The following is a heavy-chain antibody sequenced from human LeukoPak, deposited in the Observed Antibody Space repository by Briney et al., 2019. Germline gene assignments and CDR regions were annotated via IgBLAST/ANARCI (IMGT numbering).Heavy chain of an antibody. J-gene: IGHJ4*02. Sequence: PSETLSLTCTVSGGSISSSSYYWSWIRQPPGKGLEWIGEINHSGSTNYNPSLKSRVTISVDTSKNQFSLKLSSVTAADTAVYYCARGIGWRSRGDYWGQGTLVTVSS. D-gene: IGHD2-21*01. CDR3: ARGIGWRSRGDY. CDR1: GGSISSSSYY. CDR2: INHSGST. V-gene: IGHV4-39*07.